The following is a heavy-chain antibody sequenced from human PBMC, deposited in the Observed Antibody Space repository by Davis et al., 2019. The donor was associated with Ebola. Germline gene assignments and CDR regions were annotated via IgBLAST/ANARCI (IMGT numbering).Heavy chain of an antibody. D-gene: IGHD2-21*02. Sequence: PGGSLRLSCAASGFTFSSYSMNWVRQAPGKGLEWVSSISSSSSYIYYADSVKGRFTISRDNAKNSLYLQMNSLRAEDTAVYYCARDQRVTSRYYYYGMDVWGQGTTVTVSS. CDR1: GFTFSSYS. J-gene: IGHJ6*02. V-gene: IGHV3-21*01. CDR3: ARDQRVTSRYYYYGMDV. CDR2: ISSSSSYI.